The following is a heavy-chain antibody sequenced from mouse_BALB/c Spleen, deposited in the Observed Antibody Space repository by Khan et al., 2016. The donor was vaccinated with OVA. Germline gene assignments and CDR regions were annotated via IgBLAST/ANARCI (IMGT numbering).Heavy chain of an antibody. CDR1: GDSITSGY. J-gene: IGHJ3*01. V-gene: IGHV3-8*02. D-gene: IGHD2-14*01. CDR2: IIYTGYT. Sequence: EVQLQESGPSLVKPSQTLSLTCSVTGDSITSGYWNWIRKFPGNKLEYMGYIIYTGYTYYHPSLKSRISITRHTSKNQYYLKLNSVTDEDTATYYCARSTYRYAFVYWGQGTLVTVSA. CDR3: ARSTYRYAFVY.